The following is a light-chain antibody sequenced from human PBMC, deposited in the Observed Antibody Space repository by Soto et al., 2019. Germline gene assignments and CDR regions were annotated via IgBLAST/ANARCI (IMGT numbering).Light chain of an antibody. CDR3: CSYAGSYTWV. CDR1: GSDVGGYNY. Sequence: QSALTQPRSVSGSPGQSVTISCTGTGSDVGGYNYVSWYRQHPGKASKLIIYDVNERPSGVPDRFSGSKSGNTASLTISGLQAEDEADYYCCSYAGSYTWVFGGGTKLTVL. CDR2: DVN. J-gene: IGLJ2*01. V-gene: IGLV2-11*01.